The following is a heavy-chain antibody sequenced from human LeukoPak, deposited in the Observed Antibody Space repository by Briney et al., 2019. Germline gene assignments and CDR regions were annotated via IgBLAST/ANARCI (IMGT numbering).Heavy chain of an antibody. CDR3: ARLSAQYDFWSGYPDY. J-gene: IGHJ4*02. Sequence: PSETLSLTCTVSGGSISSSSYYWGWIRQPPGKGLEWIGSIYYSGSTYYNPSLKSRVTISVDTSKNQFSLKLSSVTAADTAVYYCARLSAQYDFWSGYPDYWGQGTLVTVSS. CDR1: GGSISSSSYY. CDR2: IYYSGST. D-gene: IGHD3-3*01. V-gene: IGHV4-39*01.